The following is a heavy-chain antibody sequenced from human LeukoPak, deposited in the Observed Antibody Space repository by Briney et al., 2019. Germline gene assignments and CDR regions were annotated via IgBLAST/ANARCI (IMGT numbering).Heavy chain of an antibody. Sequence: GGSLRLSCAASGFTFSSYSMNWVRQAPGKGLEWVSSISSSSSYIYYADSVEGRFTISRDNAKNSLYLQMNSLRAEDTAVYYCARRGLVASGAFDIWGQGTMVTVSS. CDR3: ARRGLVASGAFDI. D-gene: IGHD2-15*01. V-gene: IGHV3-21*01. CDR2: ISSSSSYI. CDR1: GFTFSSYS. J-gene: IGHJ3*02.